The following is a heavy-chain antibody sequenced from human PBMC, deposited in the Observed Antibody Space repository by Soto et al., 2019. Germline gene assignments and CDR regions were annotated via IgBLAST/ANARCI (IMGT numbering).Heavy chain of an antibody. Sequence: QVQLQQWGAGLLKPSETLSLTCAVYGGSFSGYYWTWIRQPPGKGLEWIGEINHSGSTNYTPSLKTRVTLSVDTSKGQFPLKLSSVTAADTAVYYCVRALESVRAHKALDYWGQGTLVTVSS. CDR2: INHSGST. CDR1: GGSFSGYY. CDR3: VRALESVRAHKALDY. J-gene: IGHJ4*02. V-gene: IGHV4-34*01. D-gene: IGHD1-26*01.